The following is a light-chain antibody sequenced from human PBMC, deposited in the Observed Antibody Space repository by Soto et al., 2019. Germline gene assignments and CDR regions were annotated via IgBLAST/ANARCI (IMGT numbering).Light chain of an antibody. CDR1: QSVGTY. Sequence: EIVLTQSPATLSLSPGERAILSCRASQSVGTYLAWYQQKPGQAPRLLIYDASNRATGIPARFGGSGSGTDFTLTINSLQSEDFAVYYCQHYNNWPHTFGQGTKLEIK. J-gene: IGKJ2*01. CDR2: DAS. V-gene: IGKV3-11*01. CDR3: QHYNNWPHT.